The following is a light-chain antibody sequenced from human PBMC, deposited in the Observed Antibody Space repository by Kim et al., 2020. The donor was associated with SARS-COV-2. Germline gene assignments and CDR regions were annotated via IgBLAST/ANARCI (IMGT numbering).Light chain of an antibody. Sequence: SYELTQPPSVSVSPGQTASITCSGDKLEDKYVFWYQQKAGQSPVLLIYQDTKWPSGISERFSGSNSGNTATLTISGTQAMDEADYYCQTWDSSSVIFGGGTQLTVL. CDR3: QTWDSSSVI. CDR2: QDT. J-gene: IGLJ2*01. CDR1: KLEDKY. V-gene: IGLV3-1*01.